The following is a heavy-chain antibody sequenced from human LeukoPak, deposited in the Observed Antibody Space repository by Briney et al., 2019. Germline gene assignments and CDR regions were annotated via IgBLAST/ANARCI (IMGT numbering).Heavy chain of an antibody. V-gene: IGHV4-34*01. D-gene: IGHD5-24*01. CDR1: GGSFSGYY. CDR2: INHSGST. J-gene: IGHJ4*02. Sequence: KPSETLSLTCAVYGGSFSGYYWSWIRQPPGKELEWIGEINHSGSTNYNPSLKSRVTISVDTSKNQFSLKLSSVTAADTAVYYCARGYVEMATEWFDYWGQGTLVTVSS. CDR3: ARGYVEMATEWFDY.